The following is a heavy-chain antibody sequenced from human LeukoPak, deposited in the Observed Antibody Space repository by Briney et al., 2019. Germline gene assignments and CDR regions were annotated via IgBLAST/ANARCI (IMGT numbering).Heavy chain of an antibody. CDR2: MNPHSGNT. CDR1: GYTFTTYD. V-gene: IGHV1-8*01. CDR3: VRGFRSDTSGRKFDC. D-gene: IGHD2-2*01. Sequence: ASVKVSCKASGYTFTTYDINWVRQATGQGLEWMGWMNPHSGNTGFAQDFQGRVAMTRNTSIDTAYMELSSLRVEDTAVYYCVRGFRSDTSGRKFDCWGQGTLVTVSS. J-gene: IGHJ4*02.